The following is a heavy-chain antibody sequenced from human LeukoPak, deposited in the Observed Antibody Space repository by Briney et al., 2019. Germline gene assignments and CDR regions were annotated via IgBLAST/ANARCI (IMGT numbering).Heavy chain of an antibody. CDR3: ARDLTGAVFDY. D-gene: IGHD1-26*01. Sequence: GGSLRPSCAASGFTFSSYWMHWVRQAPGKGLVWVSRINSDGSSTRYADSVKGRFTISRDNAKNTLYLQMNSLRAEDTAVYYCARDLTGAVFDYWGQGTLVTVSS. V-gene: IGHV3-74*01. CDR2: INSDGSST. CDR1: GFTFSSYW. J-gene: IGHJ4*02.